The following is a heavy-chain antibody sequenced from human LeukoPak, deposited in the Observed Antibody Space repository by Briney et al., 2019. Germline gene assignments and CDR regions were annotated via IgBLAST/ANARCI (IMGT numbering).Heavy chain of an antibody. CDR3: ARDGWVYCGGDCYPYLDY. J-gene: IGHJ4*02. V-gene: IGHV1-18*01. D-gene: IGHD2-21*02. CDR1: GYTFTSYG. Sequence: ASVKVSCKASGYTFTSYGISWVRQAPGQGLEWMGWISAYNGNTNYAQKLQGRVTMTTDTSTSTAYMELRSLRSDDTAVYYCARDGWVYCGGDCYPYLDYWGQGTLVTVSS. CDR2: ISAYNGNT.